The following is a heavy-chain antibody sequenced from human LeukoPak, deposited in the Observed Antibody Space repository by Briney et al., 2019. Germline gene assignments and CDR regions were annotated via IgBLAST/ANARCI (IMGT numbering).Heavy chain of an antibody. CDR3: ARVGTVVVLAATQGRGYYYYMDV. CDR2: INHSGST. Sequence: SETLSLTCTVSGGSISSSSYYWGWIRQPPGKGLEWIGEINHSGSTNYNPSLKSRITISVDTSKNQFSLKLSSVTAADTAVYYCARVGTVVVLAATQGRGYYYYMDVWGKGTTVTVSS. V-gene: IGHV4-39*07. J-gene: IGHJ6*03. CDR1: GGSISSSSYY. D-gene: IGHD2-15*01.